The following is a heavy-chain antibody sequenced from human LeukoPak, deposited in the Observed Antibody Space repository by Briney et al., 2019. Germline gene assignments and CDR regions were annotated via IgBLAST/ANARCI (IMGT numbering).Heavy chain of an antibody. CDR1: SGALSGYY. V-gene: IGHV4-34*01. J-gene: IGHJ5*02. CDR2: IHHSGAS. D-gene: IGHD5-24*01. CDR3: ARGGGQRRSWLDL. Sequence: SETLSLTCAVHSGALSGYYWPWIRQPPGKGLEWIGEIHHSGASNYNASLKSRVAISLDTSENQFSPQLTSMTAANTAVYFCARGGGQRRSWLDLGGQGSLVSV.